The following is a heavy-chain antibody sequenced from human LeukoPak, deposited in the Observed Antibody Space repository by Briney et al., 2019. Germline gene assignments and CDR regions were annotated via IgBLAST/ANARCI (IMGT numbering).Heavy chain of an antibody. CDR3: AKDGGVGATSAYFDY. CDR1: GFTFSSSG. V-gene: IGHV3-23*01. D-gene: IGHD1-26*01. Sequence: GGSLRLSCAASGFTFSSSGMSWVRQAPGRGLEWVSSITVSDAGTYYADSVRGRFTISRDNSKNTLYLQMSSLRAEDTAVYYCAKDGGVGATSAYFDYWGQGTLVTVSS. CDR2: ITVSDAGT. J-gene: IGHJ4*02.